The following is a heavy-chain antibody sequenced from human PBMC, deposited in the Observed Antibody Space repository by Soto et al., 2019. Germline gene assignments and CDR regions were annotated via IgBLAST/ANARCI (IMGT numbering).Heavy chain of an antibody. CDR1: GYTFTDYA. D-gene: IGHD2-21*01. Sequence: QVQLVQSGAEVKKPGASVKVFCKASGYTFTDYAIHWVRQAPGQRLELMGWIAPGNGNTKYSQNFQGRVTITRDTSATTAYMELSSLRSEDTAVDYCAKGSRMWTPDYWGQGTLVTVSS. V-gene: IGHV1-3*01. J-gene: IGHJ4*02. CDR3: AKGSRMWTPDY. CDR2: IAPGNGNT.